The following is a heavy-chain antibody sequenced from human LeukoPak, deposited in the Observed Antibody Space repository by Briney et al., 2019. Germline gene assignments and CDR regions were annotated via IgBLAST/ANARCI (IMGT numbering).Heavy chain of an antibody. CDR3: ARDGRGYSYGTVDY. D-gene: IGHD5-18*01. CDR2: INRDGSQK. Sequence: GGSLRLSCAVSGFTFNNYWMGWVRQAPGKGLEWVANINRDGSQKSFVDSVKGRFTISRDNAKNSLDLQMNSLRAEDTAVYYCARDGRGYSYGTVDYWGQGTLVTVSS. J-gene: IGHJ4*02. CDR1: GFTFNNYW. V-gene: IGHV3-7*05.